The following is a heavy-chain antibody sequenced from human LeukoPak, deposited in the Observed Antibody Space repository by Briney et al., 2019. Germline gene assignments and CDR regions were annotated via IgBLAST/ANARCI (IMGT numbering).Heavy chain of an antibody. J-gene: IGHJ4*02. CDR1: GFTFSNYG. V-gene: IGHV3-30*03. D-gene: IGHD3-3*01. CDR3: ARDDFWSGPRSPYYFDY. CDR2: ISYDGSNK. Sequence: GGSLRLSCAASGFTFSNYGMHWVRQAPGKGLEWVAFISYDGSNKYYADSVKGRFTISRDNSKNTLYLQMNSLRAEDTAVYYCARDDFWSGPRSPYYFDYWGQGTLVTVSS.